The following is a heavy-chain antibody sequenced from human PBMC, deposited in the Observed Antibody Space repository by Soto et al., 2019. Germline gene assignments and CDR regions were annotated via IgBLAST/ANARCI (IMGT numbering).Heavy chain of an antibody. CDR3: AKRADGSMAAADSLDY. V-gene: IGHV3-23*01. CDR1: GFTFSSYA. Sequence: GGSLRLSCAASGFTFSSYAMSWVRQAPGKGLEWVSAISGSGGSTYYADSVKGRFTISRDNSKNTLYLQMNSLRAEDTAVYYCAKRADGSMAAADSLDYWGQGTLVTVSS. J-gene: IGHJ4*02. D-gene: IGHD6-13*01. CDR2: ISGSGGST.